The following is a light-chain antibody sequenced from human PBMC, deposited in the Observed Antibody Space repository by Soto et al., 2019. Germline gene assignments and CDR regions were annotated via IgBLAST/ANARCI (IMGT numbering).Light chain of an antibody. V-gene: IGKV3-20*01. Sequence: EFVLTQSPGTLSLSPGERATLSCRASQSVGSNSLAWYQQKPGQAPRILIYVASTRATGIPDRFSGSGSGTDFTLTISRLEPEDFAVYYCQQYGSSPPLTFGGGTKVEIK. J-gene: IGKJ4*01. CDR1: QSVGSNS. CDR3: QQYGSSPPLT. CDR2: VAS.